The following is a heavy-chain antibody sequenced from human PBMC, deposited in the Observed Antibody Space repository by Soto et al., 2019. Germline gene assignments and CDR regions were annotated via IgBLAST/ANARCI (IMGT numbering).Heavy chain of an antibody. V-gene: IGHV3-21*05. D-gene: IGHD5-12*01. Sequence: GGSLRLSCAASGFTFSSYEMNWVRQAPGKGLEWVSYISSSSSSYIYYADSVKGRFTISRDNAKNSLYLQMNSLRAEDTAVYYCARDLVDIVATITGGYDYWGQGTLVTVSS. CDR1: GFTFSSYE. CDR2: ISSSSSSYI. J-gene: IGHJ4*02. CDR3: ARDLVDIVATITGGYDY.